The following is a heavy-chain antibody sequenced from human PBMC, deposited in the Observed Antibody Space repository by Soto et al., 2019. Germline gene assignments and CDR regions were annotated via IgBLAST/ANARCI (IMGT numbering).Heavy chain of an antibody. J-gene: IGHJ4*02. D-gene: IGHD3-22*01. V-gene: IGHV1-3*01. Sequence: ASVKVSCKASGYTFTTYYMHWVRQAPGQRLEWMGWINAGNGNTKYSQKFQGRVTITRDTSASTAYMELSSLRSEDTAVYYCARVPYYYDSSGYYFDYWGRGTLVTVS. CDR3: ARVPYYYDSSGYYFDY. CDR1: GYTFTTYY. CDR2: INAGNGNT.